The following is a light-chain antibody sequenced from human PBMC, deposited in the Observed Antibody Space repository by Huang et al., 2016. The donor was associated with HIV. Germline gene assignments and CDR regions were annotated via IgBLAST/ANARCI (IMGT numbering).Light chain of an antibody. CDR3: QQYHSTPYT. J-gene: IGKJ2*01. CDR2: AAS. CDR1: QAIAKS. Sequence: DIQMTQSPSSLSASVRNRVTITCRASQAIAKSLAWYQQKPGKAPKRLLYAASRLESGVPSRFSGSGSGTDYTLTISSLQPEDFATYYCQQYHSTPYTFGQGTKLEIK. V-gene: IGKV1-NL1*01.